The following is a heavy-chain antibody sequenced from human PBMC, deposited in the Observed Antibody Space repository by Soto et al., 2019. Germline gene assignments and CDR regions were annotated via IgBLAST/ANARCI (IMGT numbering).Heavy chain of an antibody. V-gene: IGHV3-21*01. J-gene: IGHJ4*02. Sequence: EVQLVESGGGLVKPGGSLRLSCAASGFTFSSYSMNWVRQAPGKGLEWVSSISSSSSYIYYADSVKGRFTISRDNSKNSLYLQMNSLRAEDTAVYYCARDDGGSGWSNDYWGQVTLVTVAS. CDR3: ARDDGGSGWSNDY. D-gene: IGHD6-19*01. CDR2: ISSSSSYI. CDR1: GFTFSSYS.